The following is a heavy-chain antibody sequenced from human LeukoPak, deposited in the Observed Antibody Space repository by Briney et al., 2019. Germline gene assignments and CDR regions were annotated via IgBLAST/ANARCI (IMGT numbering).Heavy chain of an antibody. D-gene: IGHD6-13*01. J-gene: IGHJ4*02. CDR1: GGTFSSYA. CDR2: IIPILGIA. Sequence: ASVKVSCKASGGTFSSYAISWVRQAPGQGLEWMGRIIPILGIANYAQKFQGRVTITADKSTSTAYMELSNLRSEDTAVYYCARGGPIAAADYWGQGTLVTVSS. V-gene: IGHV1-69*04. CDR3: ARGGPIAAADY.